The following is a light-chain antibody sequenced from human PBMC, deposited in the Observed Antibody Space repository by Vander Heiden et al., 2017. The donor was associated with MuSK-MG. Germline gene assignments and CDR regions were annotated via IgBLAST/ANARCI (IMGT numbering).Light chain of an antibody. CDR2: WAS. V-gene: IGKV4-1*01. CDR3: QQYYGIPFT. CDR1: QSVLYSTNNKNY. J-gene: IGKJ2*01. Sequence: IVMIQSPDSLALSLGERATINCKSSQSVLYSTNNKNYLAWFQQKVGQPPKLLIYWASSRESGVPDRFSGSGSGTDFTLTISSLRAEDVAVYYCQQYYGIPFTFGQGTKLEIK.